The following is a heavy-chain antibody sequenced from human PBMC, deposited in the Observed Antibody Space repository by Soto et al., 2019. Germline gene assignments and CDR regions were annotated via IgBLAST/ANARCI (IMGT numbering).Heavy chain of an antibody. Sequence: GGSLRLSCAGSGFTFSNFAMSWVRQAPGKGLEWVSAISGSGTNTYYADSVKGRFTISRDNAKNSLYLQMNSLRDEDTAVYFCARGFDLQYGLDVWGQGTTVTVSS. CDR2: ISGSGTNT. CDR3: ARGFDLQYGLDV. V-gene: IGHV3-23*01. CDR1: GFTFSNFA. D-gene: IGHD3-10*01. J-gene: IGHJ6*02.